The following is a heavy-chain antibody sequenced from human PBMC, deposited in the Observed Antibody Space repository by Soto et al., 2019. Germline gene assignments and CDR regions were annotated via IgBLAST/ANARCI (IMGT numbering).Heavy chain of an antibody. CDR2: ISYDGSNK. CDR1: GFTFSSYA. D-gene: IGHD3-10*01. CDR3: ARDLAATVTMVRGIIR. J-gene: IGHJ4*02. V-gene: IGHV3-30-3*01. Sequence: QVQLVESGGGVVQPGRSLRLSCAASGFTFSSYAMHWVRQAPGKGLEWVAVISYDGSNKYYADSVKGRFTISRDNSKNTLYLQMNSLRAEDTAVYYCARDLAATVTMVRGIIRWGQGTLVTVSS.